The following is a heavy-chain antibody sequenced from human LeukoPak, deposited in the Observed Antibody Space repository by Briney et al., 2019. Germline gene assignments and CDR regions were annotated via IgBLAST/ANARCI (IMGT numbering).Heavy chain of an antibody. J-gene: IGHJ6*02. D-gene: IGHD3-3*01. CDR1: GYTFTSYY. Sequence: ASVKVSCKASGYTFTSYYMHWVRQAPGQGLEWMGIINPSGGSTSYAQKFQGRVTMTTDTSTSTAYMELRSLRSDDTAVYYCARDPTIRFLEWLPHLGGWYYGMDVWGQGTTVTVSS. CDR2: INPSGGST. CDR3: ARDPTIRFLEWLPHLGGWYYGMDV. V-gene: IGHV1-46*01.